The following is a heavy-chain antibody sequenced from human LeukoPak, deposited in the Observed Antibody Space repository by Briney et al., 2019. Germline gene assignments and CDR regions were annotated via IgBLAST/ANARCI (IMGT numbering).Heavy chain of an antibody. D-gene: IGHD3-10*01. CDR1: GFTFSNAW. V-gene: IGHV3-15*01. Sequence: GGPLRLSXAASGFTFSNAWMSWVRQAPGKGLEWLGRIKSKTGGGTTDYAAPVKGRFTISRDDSKNTLYLQMNSLKTEDTAVYYCTTDSSYRVTMVRGVIIKMKDLDYWGQGTLVTVSS. J-gene: IGHJ4*02. CDR3: TTDSSYRVTMVRGVIIKMKDLDY. CDR2: IKSKTGGGTT.